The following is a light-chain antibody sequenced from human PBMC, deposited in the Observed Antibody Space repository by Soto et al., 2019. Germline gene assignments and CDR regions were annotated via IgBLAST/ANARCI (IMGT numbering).Light chain of an antibody. V-gene: IGLV2-23*02. CDR2: EVT. Sequence: QSASVSGSPRQSITISCTGTNSDVGSYNLVSWFQQHPGKAPKLVIYEVTKRPSGVSDRFSGSKSGNTASLTISGLQAEDEADYYCFSYAGDSVYVFGTGTKLTVL. CDR1: NSDVGSYNL. J-gene: IGLJ1*01. CDR3: FSYAGDSVYV.